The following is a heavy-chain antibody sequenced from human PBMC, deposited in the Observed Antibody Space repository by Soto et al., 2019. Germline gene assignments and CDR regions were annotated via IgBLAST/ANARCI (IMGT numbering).Heavy chain of an antibody. D-gene: IGHD6-19*01. CDR3: ASVPGSPGYHGLDV. CDR1: GLTFSKYW. Sequence: EVQLVESGGGLVQPGGSLRLSCATSGLTFSKYWMTWVRQAPGKGLEWVATIKHDGSEKSNLDSVEGRFTISRDNAKNSLSLKMTSLRVEDTAVYFCASVPGSPGYHGLDVWGQGTTVTVSS. CDR2: IKHDGSEK. J-gene: IGHJ6*02. V-gene: IGHV3-7*03.